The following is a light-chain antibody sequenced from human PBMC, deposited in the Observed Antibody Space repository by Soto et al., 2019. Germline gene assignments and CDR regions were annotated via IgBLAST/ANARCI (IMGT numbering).Light chain of an antibody. Sequence: EIVLTQSPGTLSLSPGERATLSCRASQSVSSSYLAWYQQKPGQAPRLLIYGASSRATGIPDRFSGSGSGTDFTLTISRLEPEDFAVYYCQQYGSSSGYTFGQVTTLEIK. V-gene: IGKV3-20*01. J-gene: IGKJ2*01. CDR3: QQYGSSSGYT. CDR2: GAS. CDR1: QSVSSSY.